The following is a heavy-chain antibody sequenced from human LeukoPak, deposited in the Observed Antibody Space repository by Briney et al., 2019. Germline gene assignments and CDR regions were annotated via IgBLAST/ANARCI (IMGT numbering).Heavy chain of an antibody. CDR3: ARVPGPRGYSSSWN. J-gene: IGHJ4*02. V-gene: IGHV4-39*07. CDR2: IYCSGST. D-gene: IGHD6-13*01. Sequence: SETLSLTCTVSGGSISSYYWGWIRQPPGKGLEWIGSIYCSGSTYYNPSLKSRVTIPVDTSKNQFSLKLSSVTAADTAVYYCARVPGPRGYSSSWNWGQGTLVTVSS. CDR1: GGSISSYY.